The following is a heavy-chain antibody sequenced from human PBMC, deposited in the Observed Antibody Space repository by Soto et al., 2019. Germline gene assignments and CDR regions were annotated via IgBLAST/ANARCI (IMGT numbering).Heavy chain of an antibody. Sequence: PSETLSRTCSFSVVSVSSFSYYCSWIRQPPWRRPEWIGYIHHSGATRYNPSLNDRVSISLDTSKNHLALKLNSVTAAETAVYYCARDHDMFDSPPRSTQFYHCMEVWGQATTVNVSS. V-gene: IGHV4-61*03. D-gene: IGHD3-10*02. CDR2: IHHSGAT. J-gene: IGHJ6*01. CDR3: ARDHDMFDSPPRSTQFYHCMEV. CDR1: VVSVSSFSYY.